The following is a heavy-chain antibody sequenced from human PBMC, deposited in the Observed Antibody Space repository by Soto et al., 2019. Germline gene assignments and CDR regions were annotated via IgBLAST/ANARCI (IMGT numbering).Heavy chain of an antibody. CDR2: ISSRASTI. J-gene: IGHJ4*02. Sequence: QVPLVESGGGLVKPGGSLRLSCAASGFTFSNYYMSWIRQAPGKGLEWVSYISSRASTIFYADSVKGRFTISRDNVKNSLYLQMNSLRAEATAVYYCASGTNGAFFVYWGQGILVAVSS. D-gene: IGHD2-8*01. V-gene: IGHV3-11*01. CDR1: GFTFSNYY. CDR3: ASGTNGAFFVY.